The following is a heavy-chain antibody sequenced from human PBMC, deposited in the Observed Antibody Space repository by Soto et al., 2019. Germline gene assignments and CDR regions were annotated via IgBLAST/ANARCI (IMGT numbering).Heavy chain of an antibody. D-gene: IGHD3-10*01. CDR1: GGTFSSYA. CDR2: ISPIYGNT. J-gene: IGHJ3*02. Sequence: ASVKVSCKASGGTFSSYAISWVRQAPGQGLEWMGGISPIYGNTNYAQKLQGRVTMTTDTSTSTAYMELRSLRSDDTAVYYCASGWGVGAFDIWGQGTMVTVSS. V-gene: IGHV1-18*01. CDR3: ASGWGVGAFDI.